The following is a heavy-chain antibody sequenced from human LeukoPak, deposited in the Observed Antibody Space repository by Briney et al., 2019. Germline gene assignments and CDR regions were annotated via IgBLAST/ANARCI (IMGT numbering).Heavy chain of an antibody. V-gene: IGHV4-59*01. CDR2: VHDSGNT. Sequence: SETLSLTCTVSGGSLSSYYWSWIRQPPGKGLQWIGHVHDSGNTNYNPSLKSRVTISVDTSKNQFSLKLTSVTAADTAVYYCARGVPHARSSGYFDYWGQGTLVTVSS. D-gene: IGHD6-6*01. CDR3: ARGVPHARSSGYFDY. CDR1: GGSLSSYY. J-gene: IGHJ4*02.